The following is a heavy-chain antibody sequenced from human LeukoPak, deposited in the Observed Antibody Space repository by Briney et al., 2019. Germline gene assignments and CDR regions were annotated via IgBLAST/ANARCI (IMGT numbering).Heavy chain of an antibody. D-gene: IGHD2-2*01. CDR1: RFTFSSYG. CDR2: IQYDGSNE. J-gene: IGHJ3*02. Sequence: GGSLRLSCAASRFTFSSYGMHWVRQAPGKGLEWVAYIQYDGSNEQYADSVKGRFSISRDSSKNTLYLQMNSLRAEDTAVYYCARDKEYPSGNAFDIWGQGTMVTVSS. V-gene: IGHV3-30*02. CDR3: ARDKEYPSGNAFDI.